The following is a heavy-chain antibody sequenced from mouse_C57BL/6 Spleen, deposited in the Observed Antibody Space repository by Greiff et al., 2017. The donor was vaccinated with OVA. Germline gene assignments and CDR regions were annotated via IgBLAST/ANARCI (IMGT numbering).Heavy chain of an antibody. Sequence: EVQRVESGPGLVKPSQSLSLTCSVTGYSITSGYYWNWIRQFPGNKLEWMGYISYDGSNNYNPSLKNRISITRDTSKNQFFLKLNSVTTEDTATYYCAREGVYGNPYWYFDVWGTGTTVTVSS. CDR2: ISYDGSN. V-gene: IGHV3-6*01. CDR1: GYSITSGYY. J-gene: IGHJ1*03. D-gene: IGHD2-1*01. CDR3: AREGVYGNPYWYFDV.